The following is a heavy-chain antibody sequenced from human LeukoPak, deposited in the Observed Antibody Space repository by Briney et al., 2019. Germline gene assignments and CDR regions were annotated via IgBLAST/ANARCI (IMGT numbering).Heavy chain of an antibody. V-gene: IGHV3-30*18. Sequence: GGSLRLSCAASGFTFSSYGMHWVRQAPGKGLEWVAVTSYDGSNKYYADSVKGRFTISRDNSKNTLYLQMNSLRAEDTAVYYCANLGKASSYFDYWGQGTLVTVSS. J-gene: IGHJ4*02. CDR3: ANLGKASSYFDY. CDR1: GFTFSSYG. CDR2: TSYDGSNK. D-gene: IGHD6-13*01.